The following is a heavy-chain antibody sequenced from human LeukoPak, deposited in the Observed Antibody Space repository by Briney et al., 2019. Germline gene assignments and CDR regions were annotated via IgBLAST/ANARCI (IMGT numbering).Heavy chain of an antibody. CDR3: ARDENYGIFFNVDY. CDR2: ISGSTGDT. D-gene: IGHD4-17*01. CDR1: GYSFVLYG. Sequence: ASVKVSCKASGYSFVLYGISWVRQAPGEGPEWMGWISGSTGDTNYAQKFQGRVTVTADTSSSTAYMELRSLRSDDTAIYYCARDENYGIFFNVDYWGQGTLVTVSS. J-gene: IGHJ4*02. V-gene: IGHV1-18*01.